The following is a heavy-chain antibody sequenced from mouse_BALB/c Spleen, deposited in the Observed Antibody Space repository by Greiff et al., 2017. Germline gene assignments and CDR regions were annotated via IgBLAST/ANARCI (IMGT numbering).Heavy chain of an antibody. CDR1: GYTFTDYN. CDR3: ARLEGDYGSTYYYAMDY. V-gene: IGHV1-18*01. D-gene: IGHD1-1*01. J-gene: IGHJ4*01. Sequence: VQLQQSGPELVKPGASVKIPCKASGYTFTDYNMDWVKQSHGKSLEWIGDINPNNGGTIYNQKFKGKATLTVDKSSSTAYMELRSLTSEDTAVYYCARLEGDYGSTYYYAMDYWGQGTSVTVSS. CDR2: INPNNGGT.